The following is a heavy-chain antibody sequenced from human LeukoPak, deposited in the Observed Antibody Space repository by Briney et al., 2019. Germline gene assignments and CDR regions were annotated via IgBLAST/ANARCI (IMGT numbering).Heavy chain of an antibody. J-gene: IGHJ6*03. CDR2: IYPGDSDT. CDR1: GYSFTSYW. D-gene: IGHD3-16*01. CDR3: ARLGPPGGPYYYMDV. Sequence: GESLKISCKGSGYSFTSYWIGWVRQMPGKGLEWMGIIYPGDSDTRYSPSFQGQVTISADKSISTAYLQWSSLKASGTAMYYCARLGPPGGPYYYMDVWGKGTTVTVPS. V-gene: IGHV5-51*01.